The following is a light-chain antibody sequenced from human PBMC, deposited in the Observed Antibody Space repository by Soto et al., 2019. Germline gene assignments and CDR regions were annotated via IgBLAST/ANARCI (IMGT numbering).Light chain of an antibody. V-gene: IGLV2-14*03. Sequence: QSALTQPSSMSGSPGQSITISCTGTSSDIGAYEHASWYQQRPGRAPKVLIYDVRIRPSEVSNRFSGSKSGDTASLTISGLQAEDEAVYYCASKTTSSTVLFGGGTKLTVL. CDR3: ASKTTSSTVL. J-gene: IGLJ2*01. CDR2: DVR. CDR1: SSDIGAYEH.